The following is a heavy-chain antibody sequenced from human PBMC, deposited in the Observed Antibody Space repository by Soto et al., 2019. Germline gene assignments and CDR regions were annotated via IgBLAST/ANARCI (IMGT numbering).Heavy chain of an antibody. D-gene: IGHD3-22*01. CDR1: GGLFSSYA. CDR2: IIPVFDTV. Sequence: QEQLVQSGAEVKKSGSSVKVSCKDTGGLFSSYAVSWVRQAPGQGLEWMGGIIPVFDTVYYAQKFQGRVTITADESKNTAYMDLSSLRSEDTALYYCARGGSGYVWFNEFWGQGTLVTVSS. V-gene: IGHV1-69*01. CDR3: ARGGSGYVWFNEF. J-gene: IGHJ4*02.